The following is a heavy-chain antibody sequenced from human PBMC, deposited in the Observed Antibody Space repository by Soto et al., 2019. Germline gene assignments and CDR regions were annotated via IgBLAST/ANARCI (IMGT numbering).Heavy chain of an antibody. CDR1: GGSFSGYY. J-gene: IGHJ6*02. V-gene: IGHV4-34*01. D-gene: IGHD3-9*01. Sequence: ETLSLTCAVYGGSFSGYYWSWIRQPPGKGLEWIGEINHSGSTNYNPSLKSRVTISVDTSKNQFSLKLSSVTAADTAVYYCARGDDWLLEDYYYYGMDVWGQGTTVTVSS. CDR2: INHSGST. CDR3: ARGDDWLLEDYYYYGMDV.